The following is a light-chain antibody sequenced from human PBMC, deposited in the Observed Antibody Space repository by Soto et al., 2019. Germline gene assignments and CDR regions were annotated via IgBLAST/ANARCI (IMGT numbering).Light chain of an antibody. V-gene: IGKV3-20*01. Sequence: EVVLTQSPGTLSLSPGERATLSCRASQSVSSSYLAWYPQKPGPAPRLLIYGTFNRATGIPDRFSRSGSGTDFTLTISRLEPEYFGVYYCQQYASSPHTFSQGTK. CDR3: QQYASSPHT. J-gene: IGKJ1*01. CDR2: GTF. CDR1: QSVSSSY.